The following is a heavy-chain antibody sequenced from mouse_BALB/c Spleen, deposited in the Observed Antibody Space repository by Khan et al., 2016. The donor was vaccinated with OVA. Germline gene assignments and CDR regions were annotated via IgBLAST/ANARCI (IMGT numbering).Heavy chain of an antibody. CDR3: ARGGAGGFAY. Sequence: QVQLKESGAELVKPGASVKLSCKASGYTFTSYDINWVRQRPEQGLEWMVWMFLGDGSTKYNENFKGQVTLTTDTSSSTAYMQLSRLTSEDSGSYFCARGGAGGFAYWGQGTLVTVSA. CDR1: GYTFTSYD. V-gene: IGHV1-85*01. CDR2: MFLGDGST. J-gene: IGHJ3*01.